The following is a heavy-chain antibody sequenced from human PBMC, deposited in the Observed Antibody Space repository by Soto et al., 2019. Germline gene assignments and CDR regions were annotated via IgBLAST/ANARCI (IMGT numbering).Heavy chain of an antibody. CDR1: GYTFTSYA. CDR2: INAGNGNT. CDR3: ARSPRYVEYYFDY. Sequence: GASVKVSCKASGYTFTSYAMHWVRQAPGQRLEWMGWINAGNGNTKYSQKFQGRVTITRDTSASTAYMELSSLRSEDTAVYYCARSPRYVEYYFDYWGQGTLVTVSS. J-gene: IGHJ4*02. D-gene: IGHD3-10*01. V-gene: IGHV1-3*01.